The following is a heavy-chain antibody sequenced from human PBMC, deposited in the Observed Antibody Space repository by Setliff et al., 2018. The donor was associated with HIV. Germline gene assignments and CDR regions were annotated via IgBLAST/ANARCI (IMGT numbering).Heavy chain of an antibody. V-gene: IGHV3-30*02. CDR1: VFTFNNYG. D-gene: IGHD1-26*01. CDR3: AKVGAVVGGTGSLDS. CDR2: IRYDGSQK. J-gene: IGHJ4*02. Sequence: QPGGSLRLSCAASVFTFNNYGMNWVRQAPGKGLEWVAFIRYDGSQKYYVDSVKGRFTISRDNSKNTLYLQMNSLRAEDTAVYYCAKVGAVVGGTGSLDSWGQGTLVTVSS.